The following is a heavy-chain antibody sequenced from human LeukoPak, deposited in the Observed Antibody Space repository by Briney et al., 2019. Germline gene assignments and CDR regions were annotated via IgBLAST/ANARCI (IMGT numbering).Heavy chain of an antibody. CDR1: GGSISSYY. V-gene: IGHV4-59*01. CDR3: AGNSGSYFTNGILDY. CDR2: IYYSGST. J-gene: IGHJ4*02. Sequence: SETLSLTCTVSGGSISSYYWSWLRQPPGKGLEWIRYIYYSGSTNYNPSLKSRVTISLDTSKNQFSLKLSSVTAADTAGYYCAGNSGSYFTNGILDYGGQGTLVTASS. D-gene: IGHD1-26*01.